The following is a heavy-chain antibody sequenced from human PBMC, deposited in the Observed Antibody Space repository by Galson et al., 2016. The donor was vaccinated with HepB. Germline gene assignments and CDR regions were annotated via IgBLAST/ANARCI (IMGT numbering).Heavy chain of an antibody. J-gene: IGHJ6*02. D-gene: IGHD4-17*01. CDR1: SYTFTSFG. CDR3: ARGGDDYGDYGDLYYYYGMDV. Sequence: SVKVSCKASSYTFTSFGVSWVRQAPGQGLEWMGWISTYNGYTDYAQRYQGRVTLTTDTSTSTAYMELRSLTTDDTAVYYCARGGDDYGDYGDLYYYYGMDVWGQGTTVTVSS. CDR2: ISTYNGYT. V-gene: IGHV1-18*01.